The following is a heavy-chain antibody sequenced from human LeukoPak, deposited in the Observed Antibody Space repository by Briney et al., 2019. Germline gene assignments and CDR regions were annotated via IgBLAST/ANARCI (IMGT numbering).Heavy chain of an antibody. J-gene: IGHJ2*01. D-gene: IGHD2-2*01. CDR1: GGSFSGYY. V-gene: IGHV4-34*01. CDR2: INHSGST. Sequence: PSETLSLTCAVYGGSFSGYYWNWIRQPPGKGLEWIGEINHSGSTNYNPSLKSRVTISVDTSKNQFSLKLSSVTAADTAAYYCARGFCSSTSCHWYFNLWGRGTLVTVSA. CDR3: ARGFCSSTSCHWYFNL.